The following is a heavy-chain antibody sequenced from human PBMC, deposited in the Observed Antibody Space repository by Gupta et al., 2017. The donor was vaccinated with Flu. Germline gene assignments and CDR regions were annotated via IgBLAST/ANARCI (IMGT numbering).Heavy chain of an antibody. D-gene: IGHD2-15*01. CDR2: ISSNGGST. V-gene: IGHV3-64D*06. Sequence: EVQLVESGGGLVQPGGSLRLSCSSSGFTFSSYAMHWVRQSPGKGLEYVSAISSNGGSTYYADSVKGRVTISRDNSKNTLYRQMSSLRAEDTAVYYCVKESSVCCSGGSCYGFDYWGQGTLVTVSS. CDR1: GFTFSSYA. CDR3: VKESSVCCSGGSCYGFDY. J-gene: IGHJ4*02.